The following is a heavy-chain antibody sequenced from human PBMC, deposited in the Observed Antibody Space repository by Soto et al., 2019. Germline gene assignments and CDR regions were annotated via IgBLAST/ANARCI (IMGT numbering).Heavy chain of an antibody. CDR1: GFTFSSYA. CDR2: ISGSGGST. Sequence: GGSLRLSCAASGFTFSSYAMSWVRQAPGKGLEWVSAISGSGGSTYYADSVKGRFTISRDNSKNTLYLQMNSLRAEDTAVYYCANLGAGGRTVDYWGQGTLVTVSS. J-gene: IGHJ4*02. V-gene: IGHV3-23*01. CDR3: ANLGAGGRTVDY. D-gene: IGHD3-3*01.